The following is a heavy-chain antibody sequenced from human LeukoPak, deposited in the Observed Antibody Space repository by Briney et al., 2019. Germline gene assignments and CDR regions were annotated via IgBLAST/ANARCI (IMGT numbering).Heavy chain of an antibody. D-gene: IGHD1-1*01. V-gene: IGHV1-46*01. CDR2: INPSGGST. CDR3: ARAHSTYNRHYYYYYGMDV. CDR1: GYTFTSYY. Sequence: ASVKVSCKASGYTFTSYYMHWVRQAPGQGLEWMGIINPSGGSTSYAQKFQGRVTMTRDTSTSTVYMELSSLRSEDTAVYYCARAHSTYNRHYYYYYGMDVWGQGTTVTASS. J-gene: IGHJ6*02.